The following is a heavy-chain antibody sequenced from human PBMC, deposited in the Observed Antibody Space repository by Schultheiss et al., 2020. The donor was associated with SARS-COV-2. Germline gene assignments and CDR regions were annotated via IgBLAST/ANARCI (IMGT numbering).Heavy chain of an antibody. CDR3: TSSRDYYYYYYMDV. Sequence: GGSLRVSCTASRFTFGDYAMSWFRQAPGKGLEWVGFIRSKANSYATAYAASVKGRFTISRDDSKNTAYLQMNSLKTEDTAVYYCTSSRDYYYYYYMDVWGKGTTVTVSS. CDR1: RFTFGDYA. CDR2: IRSKANSYAT. J-gene: IGHJ6*03. V-gene: IGHV3-73*01.